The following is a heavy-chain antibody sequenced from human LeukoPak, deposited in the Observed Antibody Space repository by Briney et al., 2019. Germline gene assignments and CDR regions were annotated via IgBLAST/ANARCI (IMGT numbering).Heavy chain of an antibody. CDR2: VYYSGRT. CDR3: AGRIVATSFRDF. V-gene: IGHV4-39*01. CDR1: GGSISSSSYH. D-gene: IGHD3-22*01. Sequence: SETLSLTCTVSGGSISSSSYHWSWIRQPPGKGLEWIGNVYYSGRTYYNPSLKSRVTISVDTSNNQFSLKVNSVTAADTAVYYCAGRIVATSFRDFWGQGTLVTVSS. J-gene: IGHJ4*02.